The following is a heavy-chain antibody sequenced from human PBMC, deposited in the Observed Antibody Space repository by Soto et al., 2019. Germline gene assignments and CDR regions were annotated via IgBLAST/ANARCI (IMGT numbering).Heavy chain of an antibody. CDR3: ARLIGNSWLDS. V-gene: IGHV4-39*01. CDR2: IYYSGST. J-gene: IGHJ5*01. CDR1: GGSVSSSSYY. Sequence: SETLSLTCTVSGGSVSSSSYYWGWIRQPPGKGLEWIGSIYYSGSTYYNPSLKSRVTISVDTSKNQFSLKLSSVTAADTAVYYCARLIGNSWLDSWGQGTLVTVSS.